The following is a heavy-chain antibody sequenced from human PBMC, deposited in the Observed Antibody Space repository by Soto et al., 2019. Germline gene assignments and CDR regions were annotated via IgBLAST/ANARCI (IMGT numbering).Heavy chain of an antibody. V-gene: IGHV2-70*11. J-gene: IGHJ6*02. Sequence: SCPTLVNPTQTLTLTCTFSGFSLSTSGMCVSWIRQPPGKALEWLARIDWDDDKYYSTSLKTRLTISKDTSKNQVVLTMTNMDPVDTATYYCARIVVTNQERGGYYYYGMDVWGQGTTVPVSS. CDR3: ARIVVTNQERGGYYYYGMDV. D-gene: IGHD3-10*01. CDR2: IDWDDDK. CDR1: GFSLSTSGMC.